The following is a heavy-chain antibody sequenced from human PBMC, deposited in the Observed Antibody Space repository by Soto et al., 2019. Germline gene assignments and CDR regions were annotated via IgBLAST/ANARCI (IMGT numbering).Heavy chain of an antibody. J-gene: IGHJ4*02. CDR1: GGSMRNYF. V-gene: IGHV4-59*01. CDR2: IHYSGTT. D-gene: IGHD6-13*01. Sequence: SETLSLTCTVSGGSMRNYFWTWIRQPPGKGLEWIGYIHYSGTTSFFPSYNPSLRSRVTISEDTSKNQFSLKLLSVTTADTAVYFCAAGEASSRNLAPYYLDFWGQGTMVTVSS. CDR3: AAGEASSRNLAPYYLDF.